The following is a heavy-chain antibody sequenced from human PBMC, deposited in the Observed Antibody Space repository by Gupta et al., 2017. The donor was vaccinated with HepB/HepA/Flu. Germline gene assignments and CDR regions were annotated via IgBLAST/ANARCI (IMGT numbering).Heavy chain of an antibody. D-gene: IGHD3-22*01. CDR3: AKDRDSSGYFFYFDY. V-gene: IGHV3-23*01. CDR2: IRGSGGST. CDR1: GFTFSHYA. Sequence: EVQLLESGGGLVQPGGSLRLSCAASGFTFSHYAMSWVRQAPGKGLEWVSAIRGSGGSTYYADSVKGRFTISRDNSKNTLYLQMNSLRAEDTAVFYCAKDRDSSGYFFYFDYWGQGTLVTVSS. J-gene: IGHJ4*02.